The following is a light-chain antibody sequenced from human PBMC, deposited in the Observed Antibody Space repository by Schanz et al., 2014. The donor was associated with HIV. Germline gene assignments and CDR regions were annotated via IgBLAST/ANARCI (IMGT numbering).Light chain of an antibody. J-gene: IGLJ3*02. CDR2: TNN. Sequence: QSVLTQPPSASGTPGQRVTISCSGSSSNIGSNYVYWYQQLPGTAPKLLIYTNNQRPSGVPDRFSGSKSGNTASLTVSGLQAEDEADYYCSSYGGGDTLLFGGGTKLTVL. V-gene: IGLV1-47*02. CDR1: SSNIGSNY. CDR3: SSYGGGDTLL.